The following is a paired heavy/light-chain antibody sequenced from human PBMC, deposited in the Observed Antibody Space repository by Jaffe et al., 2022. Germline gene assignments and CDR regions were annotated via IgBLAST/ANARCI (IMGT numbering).Heavy chain of an antibody. J-gene: IGHJ4*02. CDR1: GFTFSTYA. V-gene: IGHV3-30*02. D-gene: IGHD4-17*01. CDR2: MQYDGSLK. CDR3: VRGGDGS. Sequence: QVQLVESGGGVVLPGGSLRLSCAASGFTFSTYAMHWVRQAPGKGLEWVAFMQYDGSLKYYADSVRGRFTISRDNSKNTLYLQMNGLRAEDTAVYYCVRGGDGSWGQGTLVTVSS.
Light chain of an antibody. Sequence: QSVLTQPPSASGTPGQRVSISCSGSSSNIGRDYVFWYQQLPGTAPKLLIYTNDQRPSGVPDRFSGSKSGTSASLAISGLQSEDEADYYCSAWDASLNAWVFGGGTKLTVL. J-gene: IGLJ3*02. V-gene: IGLV1-44*01. CDR2: TND. CDR1: SSNIGRDY. CDR3: SAWDASLNAWV.